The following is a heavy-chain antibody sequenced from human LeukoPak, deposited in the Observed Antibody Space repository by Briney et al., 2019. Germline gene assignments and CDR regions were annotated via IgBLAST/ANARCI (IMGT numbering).Heavy chain of an antibody. J-gene: IGHJ5*02. CDR2: IRYDGSNK. CDR1: GFTFSSYG. CDR3: ARVWTTVTNKSKYNWFDP. Sequence: GGSLRLSCAASGFTFSSYGMHWVRQAPGKGLEWVAFIRYDGSNKYYADSVKGRFTISRDNSKNTLYLQMNSLRAEDTAVYYRARVWTTVTNKSKYNWFDPWGQGTLVTVSS. D-gene: IGHD4-17*01. V-gene: IGHV3-30*02.